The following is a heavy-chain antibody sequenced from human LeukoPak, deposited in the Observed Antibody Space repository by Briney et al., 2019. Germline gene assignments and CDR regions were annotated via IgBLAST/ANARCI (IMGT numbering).Heavy chain of an antibody. Sequence: AASVKVSCKAFGGTFTNYVISWVRQAPGQGLEWMGGIIPIFGTANYAQKFQGRVTITADESTGTAYMELSSLRSEDTAVYYCGRGISVVRGVIKYYYGLDVWGQGTTVTVSS. J-gene: IGHJ6*02. CDR3: GRGISVVRGVIKYYYGLDV. CDR2: IIPIFGTA. D-gene: IGHD3-10*01. CDR1: GGTFTNYV. V-gene: IGHV1-69*01.